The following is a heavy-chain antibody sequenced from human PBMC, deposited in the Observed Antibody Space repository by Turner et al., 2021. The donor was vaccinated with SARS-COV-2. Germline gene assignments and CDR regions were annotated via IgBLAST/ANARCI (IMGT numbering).Heavy chain of an antibody. CDR1: GFTFSTYI. V-gene: IGHV3-48*01. J-gene: IGHJ4*02. CDR2: IDSSSSTI. CDR3: ASPFDY. Sequence: EVHLVESGGGLVQPGGSLRLSCVASGFTFSTYIMNWVRQAPGKGLEWVSYIDSSSSTIYYADSVKGRFTISRDNAKNSLYLQMNSLRADDTAVYYCASPFDYWGQGTLVTVSS.